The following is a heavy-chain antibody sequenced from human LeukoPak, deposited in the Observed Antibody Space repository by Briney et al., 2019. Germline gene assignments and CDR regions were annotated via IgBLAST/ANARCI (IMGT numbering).Heavy chain of an antibody. V-gene: IGHV4-59*01. Sequence: SETLSLTCTVSGGSITSYYWSWIRQPPGKGLEWIGYIYYSGSANYNPSLKSRVTISVDTSKNQFSLKLSSVTAEDTALYYCAKDISPSIAAASGFNYWGQGTLVTVSS. D-gene: IGHD6-13*01. CDR2: IYYSGSA. CDR3: AKDISPSIAAASGFNY. CDR1: GGSITSYY. J-gene: IGHJ4*02.